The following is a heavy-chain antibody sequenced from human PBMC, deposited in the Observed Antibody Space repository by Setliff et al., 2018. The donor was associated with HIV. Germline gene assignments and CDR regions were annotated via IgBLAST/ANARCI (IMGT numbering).Heavy chain of an antibody. CDR3: AREGVGYNPFYYYGMDV. D-gene: IGHD5-12*01. V-gene: IGHV4-34*01. CDR1: GGSFSGYY. CDR2: INHSGSS. J-gene: IGHJ6*02. Sequence: SETLSLTCSVFGGSFSGYYWSWIRQLPGKELEWIGEINHSGSSKYNPSLKTRVTIMVDTSKNQFSLKLSSVTAADTAVYFCAREGVGYNPFYYYGMDVWGQGTTVTVSS.